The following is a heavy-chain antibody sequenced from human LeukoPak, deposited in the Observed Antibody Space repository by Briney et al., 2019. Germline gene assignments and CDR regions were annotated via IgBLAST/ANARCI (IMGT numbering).Heavy chain of an antibody. D-gene: IGHD3-3*02. CDR1: GFTFSSYG. V-gene: IGHV3-30*02. CDR3: AKAPVTTCRGSFCSPFDY. J-gene: IGHJ4*02. Sequence: GGSLRLSCAASGFTFSSYGMHWVRQAPGKGLEWVAFMRYDGSNRNYADSVKGRFTISRDNSKNTLYLQMNSLRAEDAAVYYCAKAPVTTCRGSFCSPFDYWGLGTLVTVSS. CDR2: MRYDGSNR.